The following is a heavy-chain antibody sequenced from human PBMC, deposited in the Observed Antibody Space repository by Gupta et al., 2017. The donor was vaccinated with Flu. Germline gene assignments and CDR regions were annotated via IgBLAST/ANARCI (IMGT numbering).Heavy chain of an antibody. CDR1: GFDFSDYE. CDR2: ISTSGLRK. V-gene: IGHV3-48*03. CDR3: ARASFFGSGDDYKRTWPSSIDL. D-gene: IGHD3-10*01. Sequence: EVQLVESGGGLVQPGGSLRLSCETSGFDFSDYEMTWVRLPPGRGVERVSHISTSGLRKDYSDSVKGRFTISRDNTKKSVYLQMSSLRAEDAAVYYCARASFFGSGDDYKRTWPSSIDLWGQGALVTVSS. J-gene: IGHJ4*02.